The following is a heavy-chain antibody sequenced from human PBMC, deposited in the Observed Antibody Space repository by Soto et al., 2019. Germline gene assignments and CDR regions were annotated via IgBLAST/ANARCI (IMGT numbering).Heavy chain of an antibody. CDR2: IYHSGIT. V-gene: IGHV4-30-2*01. Sequence: QLQLQESGSGLVKPSQTLSLTCAVSGASISSGGSSWSWIRQAPGTCLEWIGYIYHSGITNYNPSLKSRVTISVHKSQNQFSLSLSFVTAADTAVYYCARGLAVRGSYGLDVWGQGTTVTVSS. CDR3: ARGLAVRGSYGLDV. J-gene: IGHJ6*02. CDR1: GASISSGGSS. D-gene: IGHD3-10*01.